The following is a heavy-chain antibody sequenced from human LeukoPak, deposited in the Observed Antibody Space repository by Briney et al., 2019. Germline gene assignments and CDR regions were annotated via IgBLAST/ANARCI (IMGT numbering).Heavy chain of an antibody. CDR2: INAGKGNT. V-gene: IGHV1-3*01. Sequence: ASVKVSCKASEYTFSSYSIHWVRQAPGQRLEWMGWINAGKGNTKYSQKLQGRVTITGDTSASTAYMELSSLRSEDTAVYYCARVWAVAGGEIDYWGQGTLVTVSS. CDR1: EYTFSSYS. D-gene: IGHD6-19*01. CDR3: ARVWAVAGGEIDY. J-gene: IGHJ4*02.